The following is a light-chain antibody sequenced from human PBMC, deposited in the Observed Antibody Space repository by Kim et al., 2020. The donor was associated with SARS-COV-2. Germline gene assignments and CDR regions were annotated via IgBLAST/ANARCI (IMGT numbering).Light chain of an antibody. J-gene: IGKJ4*01. CDR1: QSVSSSY. V-gene: IGKV3-20*01. CDR3: QQYGTSPLT. CDR2: GAS. Sequence: EIVMTQSPATLSVSPGERAALSCRASQSVSSSYLAWYQQKPGQAPRLLIYGASSRATGIPDRFSGSGSGTDFTLTITRLEPDDFAVYYCQQYGTSPLTFGGGTKVDIK.